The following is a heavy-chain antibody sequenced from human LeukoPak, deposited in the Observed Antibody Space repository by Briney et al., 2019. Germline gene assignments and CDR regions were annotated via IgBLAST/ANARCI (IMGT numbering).Heavy chain of an antibody. CDR2: ISPDASKK. J-gene: IGHJ4*02. D-gene: IGHD6-25*01. V-gene: IGHV3-30*02. CDR3: AKISSSAESNFDY. CDR1: GFTFSTYA. Sequence: VGFLRLSCAASGFTFSTYAMHWVRQTPGKGLEWVAFISPDASKKYYADSVKGRFAISRENSKNTVYLQMNDLRPEDAALYFCAKISSSAESNFDYWGQGTLLTGSS.